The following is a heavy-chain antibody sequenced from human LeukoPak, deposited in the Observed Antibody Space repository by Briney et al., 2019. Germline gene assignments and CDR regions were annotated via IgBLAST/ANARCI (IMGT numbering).Heavy chain of an antibody. CDR2: ISGSGGST. V-gene: IGHV3-23*01. D-gene: IGHD6-19*01. CDR3: AKDMGIAVAGPVDY. J-gene: IGHJ4*02. Sequence: PGGSLRLSCAASGFTFSSYVMHWVRQAPGKGLEWVSAISGSGGSTYYADSVKGRFTISRDNSRNTLYLQMNSLRAEDTAVYYCAKDMGIAVAGPVDYWGQGTLVTVSS. CDR1: GFTFSSYV.